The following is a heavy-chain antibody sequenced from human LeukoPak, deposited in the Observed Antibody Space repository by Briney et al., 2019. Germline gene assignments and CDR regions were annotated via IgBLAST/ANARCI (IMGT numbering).Heavy chain of an antibody. V-gene: IGHV3-30*18. J-gene: IGHJ4*02. CDR3: AKEVWIQLWFFGWSYFDY. D-gene: IGHD5-18*01. CDR2: ISYDGSNK. CDR1: GSTFSSYG. Sequence: GGSLRLSCAASGSTFSSYGMHWVRQAPGKGLEWVAVISYDGSNKYYADSVKGRFTISRDNSKNTLYLQMNSLRAEDTAVYYCAKEVWIQLWFFGWSYFDYWGQGTLVTVSS.